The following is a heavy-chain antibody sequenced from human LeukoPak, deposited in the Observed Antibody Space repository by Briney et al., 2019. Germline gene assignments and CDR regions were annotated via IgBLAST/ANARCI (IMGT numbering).Heavy chain of an antibody. CDR1: GFTFSSYS. D-gene: IGHD3-22*01. V-gene: IGHV3-21*03. CDR3: ARGRDSSGQDAFDI. CDR2: ISSSSSYI. J-gene: IGHJ3*02. Sequence: GGSLRLSCAASGFTFSSYSMNWVRQAPGKGLEWVSSISSSSSYIYYADSVKGRFTISRDNAKNSLYLQMNSQRAEDTAVFYCARGRDSSGQDAFDIWGQGTMVTVSS.